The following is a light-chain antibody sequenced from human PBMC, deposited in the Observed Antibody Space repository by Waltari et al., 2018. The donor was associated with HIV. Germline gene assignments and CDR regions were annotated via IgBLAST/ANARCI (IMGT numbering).Light chain of an antibody. Sequence: QSALTQPASVSAFPGQSITISCTGPESDISFYDFVSWYRQSPGKAPQLVMYSVNTRPSETSSRFSCLKSGNTASLRISGLQFEDEGDYYCSSYTSPNTLLFGGGTKLTV. J-gene: IGLJ3*02. CDR3: SSYTSPNTLL. V-gene: IGLV2-14*01. CDR2: SVN. CDR1: ESDISFYDF.